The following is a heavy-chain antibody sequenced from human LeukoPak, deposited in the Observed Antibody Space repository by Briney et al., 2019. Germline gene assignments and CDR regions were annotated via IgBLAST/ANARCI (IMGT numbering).Heavy chain of an antibody. CDR2: ISYDGSNK. Sequence: GGSLRLSCAASGFTFSSYGMHWVRQAPGKGLEWVAAISYDGSNKYYADSVKGRFTISRDNSKNTLYLQMNSLRAEDTAVYYCAKGGGYSYGAPPDYWGQGTLVTVSS. D-gene: IGHD5-18*01. J-gene: IGHJ4*02. V-gene: IGHV3-30*18. CDR1: GFTFSSYG. CDR3: AKGGGYSYGAPPDY.